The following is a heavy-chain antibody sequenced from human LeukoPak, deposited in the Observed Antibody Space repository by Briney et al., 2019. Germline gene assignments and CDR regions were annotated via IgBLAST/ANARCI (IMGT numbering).Heavy chain of an antibody. D-gene: IGHD5-24*01. V-gene: IGHV4-39*01. Sequence: PSETLSLTCTVSGGSISSSSYYWGWIRQPPGKGLEWIGSIYYSGSTYYNPSLKSRVTISVDTSKNQFSLKLSSVTAADTAVYYCARLGQLVPLDYWGQGTLVTVSS. J-gene: IGHJ4*02. CDR3: ARLGQLVPLDY. CDR1: GGSISSSSYY. CDR2: IYYSGST.